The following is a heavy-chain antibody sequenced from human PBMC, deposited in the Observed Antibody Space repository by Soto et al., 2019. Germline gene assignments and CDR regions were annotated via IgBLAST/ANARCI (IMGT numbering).Heavy chain of an antibody. CDR1: GGSISSSSYY. CDR2: IYYSGST. V-gene: IGHV4-30-4*08. Sequence: SETLSLTCTVSGGSISSSSYYLGWIRQPPGKGLEWIGYIYYSGSTYYNPSLKSRVTISVDTSKNQFSLELSSVTAADTAVNYCARGASGYLAGWGQGTLVTVSS. D-gene: IGHD3-22*01. J-gene: IGHJ4*02. CDR3: ARGASGYLAG.